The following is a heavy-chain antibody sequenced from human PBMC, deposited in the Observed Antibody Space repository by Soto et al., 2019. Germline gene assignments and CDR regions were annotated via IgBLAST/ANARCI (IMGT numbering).Heavy chain of an antibody. D-gene: IGHD1-1*01. CDR2: IYYSGST. V-gene: IGHV4-59*01. Sequence: SETLSLTCTVSGGSISSYYWSWIRQPPGKGPEWMGYIYYSGSTNYNPSLKSRVTISVDTSKNQFSLKLSSVTAADTAVYYCARSSWNANTNWFDPWGQGTLVTVSS. J-gene: IGHJ5*02. CDR1: GGSISSYY. CDR3: ARSSWNANTNWFDP.